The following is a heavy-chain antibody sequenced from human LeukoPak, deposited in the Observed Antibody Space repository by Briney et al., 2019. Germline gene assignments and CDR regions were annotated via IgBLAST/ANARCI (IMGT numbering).Heavy chain of an antibody. J-gene: IGHJ4*02. CDR2: IYYSVST. Sequence: SETLSLTCAASGGSISTIKWWSWVRQPPGKGLEWIGEIYYSVSTNYNPSLNDRVTISVDTSKNQFSLKLNSVTAADTAVYYCASGLGAARSYFEYWGQGTLVTVSS. V-gene: IGHV4-4*02. D-gene: IGHD6-25*01. CDR1: GGSISTIKW. CDR3: ASGLGAARSYFEY.